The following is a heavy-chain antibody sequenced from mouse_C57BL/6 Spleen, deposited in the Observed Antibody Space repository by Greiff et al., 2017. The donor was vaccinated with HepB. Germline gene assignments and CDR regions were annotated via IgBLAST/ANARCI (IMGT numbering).Heavy chain of an antibody. CDR3: ARERPTGTGYFDY. CDR2: ISDGGSYT. CDR1: GLTFSSYA. V-gene: IGHV5-4*01. Sequence: EVKLVESGGGLVKPGGSLKLSCAASGLTFSSYAMSWVRQTPEKRLEWVATISDGGSYTYYPDNVKGRFTISRDNAKNNLYLQMSHLKSEDTAMYYCARERPTGTGYFDYWGQGTTLTVSS. J-gene: IGHJ2*01. D-gene: IGHD4-1*02.